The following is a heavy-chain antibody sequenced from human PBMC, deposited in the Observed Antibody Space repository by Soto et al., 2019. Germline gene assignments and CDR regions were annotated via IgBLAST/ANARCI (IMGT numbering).Heavy chain of an antibody. CDR3: AREYQLPSTVTTRVHWFDP. CDR2: IYYSGST. V-gene: IGHV4-39*02. CDR1: GGSISSSSYY. D-gene: IGHD4-4*01. J-gene: IGHJ5*02. Sequence: QLQLQESGPGLVKPSETLSLTCTVSGGSISSSSYYWGWIRQPPGKGLEWIGSIYYSGSTYYNPSLKSRVTISVDTSKNQFSLKLSSVTAADTAVYYCAREYQLPSTVTTRVHWFDPWGQGTLVTVSS.